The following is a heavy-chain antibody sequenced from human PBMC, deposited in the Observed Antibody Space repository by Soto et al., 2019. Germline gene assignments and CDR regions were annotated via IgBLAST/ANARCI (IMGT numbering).Heavy chain of an antibody. CDR1: GFTFSSYS. CDR3: ARDRIYGSGSPFSDGMDV. CDR2: ISSSSSYI. Sequence: PGGSLRLSCAASGFTFSSYSMNWVRQAPGKGLEWVSSISSSSSYIYYADSVKGRFTISRDNAKNSLYLQMNSLRAEDTAVYYCARDRIYGSGSPFSDGMDVWGQGTTVTVSS. V-gene: IGHV3-21*01. J-gene: IGHJ6*02. D-gene: IGHD3-10*01.